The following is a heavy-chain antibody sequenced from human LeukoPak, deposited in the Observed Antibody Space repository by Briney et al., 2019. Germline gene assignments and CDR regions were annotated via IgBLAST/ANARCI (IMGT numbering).Heavy chain of an antibody. D-gene: IGHD6-19*01. Sequence: ASVKVSCKASGYTLTNHDINWVRQATGQGLEWMGWMNPNSGNTGYAQKFQGRVTITRNTSISTAYMELSSLRSEDTAVYYCARGSGWYYFDYWGQGTLVTVSS. CDR1: GYTLTNHD. CDR3: ARGSGWYYFDY. J-gene: IGHJ4*02. V-gene: IGHV1-8*01. CDR2: MNPNSGNT.